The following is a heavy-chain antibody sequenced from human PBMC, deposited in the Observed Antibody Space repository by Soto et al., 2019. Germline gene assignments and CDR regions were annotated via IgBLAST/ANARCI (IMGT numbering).Heavy chain of an antibody. Sequence: QVTLKESGPVLVKPTETLTLTCTVSGFSLSDADVGVAWIRQPPGKALEWRAHILSNDEEVFSSSLRTRLTISKDTSRSQVVLTMSNMEPVDTATYYCARIRGYCSGGSCYFYYFAMDVWGQGTTVTVS. D-gene: IGHD2-15*01. J-gene: IGHJ6*02. CDR1: GFSLSDADVG. CDR3: ARIRGYCSGGSCYFYYFAMDV. CDR2: ILSNDEE. V-gene: IGHV2-26*01.